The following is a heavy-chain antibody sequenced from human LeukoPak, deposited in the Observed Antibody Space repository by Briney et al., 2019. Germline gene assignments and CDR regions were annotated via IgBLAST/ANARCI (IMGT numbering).Heavy chain of an antibody. D-gene: IGHD4-23*01. J-gene: IGHJ4*02. CDR1: GGVINSYY. V-gene: IGHV4-4*07. Sequence: SETLSLTCTVSGGVINSYYWSWIRQPAGKGLEWIGRVYSSGNTNYNPSLKSRVSMSVDTSKNQFSLKLTSVTAADTAVYYCARGGKATVVTMWGQGILVTVSS. CDR2: VYSSGNT. CDR3: ARGGKATVVTM.